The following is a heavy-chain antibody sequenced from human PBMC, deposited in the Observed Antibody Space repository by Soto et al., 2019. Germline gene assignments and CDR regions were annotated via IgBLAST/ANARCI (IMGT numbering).Heavy chain of an antibody. CDR3: AKTDGYEVEY. J-gene: IGHJ4*02. D-gene: IGHD5-18*01. CDR2: IYPGDSDT. Sequence: PGESLKISCKGSGYSFVSYWIAWVRQMPGKGLEWMGSIYPGDSDTTYSPSIQGQVTTSADKSSTTVYLQWNTLKASDTAMYYCAKTDGYEVEYWGQGTQVTVSS. CDR1: GYSFVSYW. V-gene: IGHV5-51*01.